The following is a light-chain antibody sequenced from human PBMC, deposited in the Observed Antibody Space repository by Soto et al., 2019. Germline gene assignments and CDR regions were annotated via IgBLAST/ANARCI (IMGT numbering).Light chain of an antibody. CDR1: QSITTY. V-gene: IGKV1-39*01. Sequence: DIQMTQSPSSLSASVGDRVTITCRASQSITTYLNWYQQKPGQAPRLLIYAASSLQSGVPSRFSGSGSGTDFTLTISSLQPEDFATDYCLQSYTTPRTVGQGTKVEIK. CDR3: LQSYTTPRT. CDR2: AAS. J-gene: IGKJ1*01.